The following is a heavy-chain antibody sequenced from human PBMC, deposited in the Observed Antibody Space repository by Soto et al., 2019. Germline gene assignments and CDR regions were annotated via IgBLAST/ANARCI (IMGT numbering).Heavy chain of an antibody. Sequence: EVQLLESGGGLVQPGGSLRLSCAASGFTFSTYAMSWVRQAPGKGLEWVSHITTGGATYYADSVRGRFTISRDNAENTRDLQMSSLRAEDTSVYYCSRSWYGNDYWGQGILVTVSS. J-gene: IGHJ4*02. CDR1: GFTFSTYA. CDR3: SRSWYGNDY. D-gene: IGHD6-13*01. V-gene: IGHV3-23*01. CDR2: ITTGGAT.